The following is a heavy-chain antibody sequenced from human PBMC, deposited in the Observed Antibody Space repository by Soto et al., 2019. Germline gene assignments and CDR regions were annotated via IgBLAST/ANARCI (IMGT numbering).Heavy chain of an antibody. CDR1: GFTFSDYY. CDR3: ARHPDILTRSDAFHI. D-gene: IGHD3-9*01. V-gene: IGHV3-11*05. J-gene: IGHJ3*02. Sequence: QVQLVESGGGLVKPGGSLRLSCAASGFTFSDYYMSWIRQAPGKGLEWVSYISSSVSYTNYADSVKGRFTISRDNAKNSMHLQMNSLGAQETAVYYCARHPDILTRSDAFHIWGQGTMVTVSS. CDR2: ISSSVSYT.